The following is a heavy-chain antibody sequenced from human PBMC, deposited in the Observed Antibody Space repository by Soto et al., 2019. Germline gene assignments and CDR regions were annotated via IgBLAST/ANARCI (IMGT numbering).Heavy chain of an antibody. D-gene: IGHD3-22*01. CDR3: AXGRITMIVVVISSNYYYGMDV. J-gene: IGHJ6*02. CDR1: GYTFTSYY. Sequence: GASVKVSCKASGYTFTSYYMHWVRQAPGQGLEWMGIINPSGGSTSYAQKFQGRVTMTRDTSTSTVYMELSSLRSEDTAVYYCAXGRITMIVVVISSNYYYGMDVWGQGTTVTVSS. V-gene: IGHV1-46*01. CDR2: INPSGGST.